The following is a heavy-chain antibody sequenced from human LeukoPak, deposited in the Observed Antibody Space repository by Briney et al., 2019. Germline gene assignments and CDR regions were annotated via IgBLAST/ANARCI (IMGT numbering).Heavy chain of an antibody. Sequence: GGSLRLSCAASGFTVNSTYMNWVRQAPGKGLEWVSIIYTGGRTYYADSVKGRFTISRDNSKNTLYLQMDGLRSDDTAVYYCAGSTRAAAFDIWGQGTMVTVSS. CDR1: GFTVNSTY. J-gene: IGHJ3*02. V-gene: IGHV3-53*01. CDR2: IYTGGRT. CDR3: AGSTRAAAFDI. D-gene: IGHD2-15*01.